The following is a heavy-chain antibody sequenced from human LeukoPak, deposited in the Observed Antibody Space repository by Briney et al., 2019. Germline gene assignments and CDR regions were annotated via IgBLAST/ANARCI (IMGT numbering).Heavy chain of an antibody. CDR3: ARETIVVVPAAILLPAYYYMDV. D-gene: IGHD2-2*02. V-gene: IGHV1-69*02. Sequence: SVKVPCKASGGAFSSYTISWVRQAPGQGLEWMGRIIPILGIANYAQKFQGRVTITADKSTSTAYMELSSLRSEDTAVYYCARETIVVVPAAILLPAYYYMDVWGKGTTVTVSS. CDR1: GGAFSSYT. CDR2: IIPILGIA. J-gene: IGHJ6*03.